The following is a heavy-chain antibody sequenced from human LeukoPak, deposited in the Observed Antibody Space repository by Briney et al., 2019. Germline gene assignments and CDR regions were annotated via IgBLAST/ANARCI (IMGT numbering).Heavy chain of an antibody. CDR2: IIPIFGTA. V-gene: IGHV1-69*13. D-gene: IGHD2-8*01. CDR3: ARDRHCVNGVCHSPPGMDV. Sequence: SVQVSCKASRVTFSSYAISWVRQAPGQGLEWMGGIIPIFGTANYAQKFQGRVTITADESTSTAYMELSSLRSEDTAVYYCARDRHCVNGVCHSPPGMDVWGQGTTVTVSS. CDR1: RVTFSSYA. J-gene: IGHJ6*02.